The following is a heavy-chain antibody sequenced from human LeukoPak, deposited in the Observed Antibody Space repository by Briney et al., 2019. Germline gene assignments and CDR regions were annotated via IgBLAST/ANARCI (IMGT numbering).Heavy chain of an antibody. Sequence: GGSLRLSCAASGFTLSSSAMNWVRQAPGKGLEWVSVISGSGSSDTYYADSVRGQFTISRDNSKNTLYLQMNSLRAEDTAIYYCAKGPTRGYWGQGTLVTVSS. D-gene: IGHD1-26*01. CDR2: ISGSGSSDT. J-gene: IGHJ4*02. V-gene: IGHV3-23*01. CDR3: AKGPTRGY. CDR1: GFTLSSSA.